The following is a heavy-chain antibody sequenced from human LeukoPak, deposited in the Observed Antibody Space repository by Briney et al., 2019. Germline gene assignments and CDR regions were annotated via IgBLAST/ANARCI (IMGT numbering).Heavy chain of an antibody. D-gene: IGHD3-10*01. CDR2: INTDTRGT. Sequence: PGESLRLSCAASGFTFTDYWMHWVRQAPGKGLVWVSIINTDTRGTYYADSVKGRFTISRDNAKNTVYLQMNSLRTEDTAVYFCGRINYNGDYWGRGTLVTVSS. J-gene: IGHJ4*02. CDR1: GFTFTDYW. V-gene: IGHV3-74*01. CDR3: GRINYNGDY.